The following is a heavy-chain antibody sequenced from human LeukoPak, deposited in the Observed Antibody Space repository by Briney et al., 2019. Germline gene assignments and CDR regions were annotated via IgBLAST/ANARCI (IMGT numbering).Heavy chain of an antibody. J-gene: IGHJ4*02. Sequence: NPSETLSLTCAVYGGSSSGYYWSWIRQPPGKGLEWIGEINHSGSTNYNPSLKSRVTISVDTSKNQFSLKLSSVTAADTAVYYCASTRQGLPRGWGQGTLVTVSS. CDR3: ASTRQGLPRG. CDR2: INHSGST. V-gene: IGHV4-34*01. D-gene: IGHD4-11*01. CDR1: GGSSSGYY.